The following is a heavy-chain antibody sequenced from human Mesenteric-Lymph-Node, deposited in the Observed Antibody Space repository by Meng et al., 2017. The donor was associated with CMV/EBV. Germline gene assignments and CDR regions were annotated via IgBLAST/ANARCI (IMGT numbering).Heavy chain of an antibody. CDR2: INHLGST. D-gene: IGHD3-3*01. CDR3: ARGRDADSWRGYHFDH. Sequence: SETLSLTCAVYSGPFSGYYWSWIRQAPGKGLEWLGEINHLGSTTYNPSLKSRLTMSVDTSNNQFSLKLTSATAADTGVYYCARGRDADSWRGYHFDHWGQGSLVTVSS. V-gene: IGHV4-34*01. CDR1: SGPFSGYY. J-gene: IGHJ4*02.